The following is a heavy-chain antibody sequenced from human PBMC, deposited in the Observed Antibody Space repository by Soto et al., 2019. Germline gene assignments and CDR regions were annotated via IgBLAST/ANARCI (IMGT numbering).Heavy chain of an antibody. CDR3: ARQGIAAYRRGLGYYYYDMDV. V-gene: IGHV4-39*01. D-gene: IGHD6-25*01. CDR1: GGSISSSSYY. Sequence: QLQLQESGPGLVKPSETLSLTCTVSGGSISSSSYYWGWIRQPPGKGLEWIGSIYYSGSTYYNPSLKSRVTISVDTSKNQFSLKLSSVTAADTAVYYCARQGIAAYRRGLGYYYYDMDVWGQGTTVTVSS. CDR2: IYYSGST. J-gene: IGHJ6*02.